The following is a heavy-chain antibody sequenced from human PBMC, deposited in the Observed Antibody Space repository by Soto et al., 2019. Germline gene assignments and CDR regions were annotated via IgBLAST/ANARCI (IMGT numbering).Heavy chain of an antibody. CDR1: GGTISTYV. CDR2: IIPDLGAA. J-gene: IGHJ4*02. D-gene: IGHD6-6*01. CDR3: ARGGQQVVSFDY. Sequence: QVHLVQSGAEVKKPGSSVKVSCKTSGGTISTYVINWVRQAPGQGLEWMGRIIPDLGAADYAQKFQDRLTITADKSTSPAYMELSSLRSDDTAVYYCARGGQQVVSFDYWGQGTLVAVSS. V-gene: IGHV1-69*08.